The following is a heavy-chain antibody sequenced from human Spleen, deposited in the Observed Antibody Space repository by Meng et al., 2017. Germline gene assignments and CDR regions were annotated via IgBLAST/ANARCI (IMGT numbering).Heavy chain of an antibody. CDR1: GFTFRTYS. CDR2: IDGDSKYI. V-gene: IGHV3-21*01. J-gene: IGHJ4*02. Sequence: GESLKISCAASGFTFRTYSLNWVRQAPGKGLEWVSSIDGDSKYIYYGDSVKGRFTISRDNAKNSLYLQMNSLRAEDTAVYYCARDRLGAVTEDYWGQGTLVTVSS. D-gene: IGHD4-17*01. CDR3: ARDRLGAVTEDY.